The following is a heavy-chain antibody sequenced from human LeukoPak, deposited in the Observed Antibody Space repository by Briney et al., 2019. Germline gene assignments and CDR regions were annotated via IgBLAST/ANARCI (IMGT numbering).Heavy chain of an antibody. Sequence: PGGSLRLSCAASGSTFSSYSMNWVRQAPGKGLEWVSSISSSSSYTYYADSVKGRFTISRDNAKNSLYLQMNSLRAEDTAVYYCARAGGGSYSFDYWGQGTLVTVSS. CDR1: GSTFSSYS. CDR2: ISSSSSYT. J-gene: IGHJ4*02. CDR3: ARAGGGSYSFDY. D-gene: IGHD1-26*01. V-gene: IGHV3-21*01.